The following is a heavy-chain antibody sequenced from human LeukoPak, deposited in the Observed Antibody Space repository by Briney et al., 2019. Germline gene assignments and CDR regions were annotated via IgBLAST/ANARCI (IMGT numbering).Heavy chain of an antibody. V-gene: IGHV3-30*18. D-gene: IGHD2-2*02. Sequence: GGSLRLSCAASGFTFSSYGMHWVRQAPGKGLEWVAVISYDGSNKYYADSVKGRFTISRDNSKNTLYLQMNSLRAEDTAVYYCAKVVVPAAIPLWADYWGQGTLVTVSS. J-gene: IGHJ4*02. CDR3: AKVVVPAAIPLWADY. CDR2: ISYDGSNK. CDR1: GFTFSSYG.